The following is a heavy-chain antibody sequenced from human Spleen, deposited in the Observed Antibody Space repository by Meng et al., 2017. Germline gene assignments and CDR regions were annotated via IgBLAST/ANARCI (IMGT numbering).Heavy chain of an antibody. CDR1: GGSFRDYY. J-gene: IGHJ4*02. D-gene: IGHD4-11*01. Sequence: VELQAGGPGSFKLLEPLSLTCVVSGGSFRDYYWSWIRQPPGKGLEWIGEINHSGSTNYNPSLESRATISVDTSQNNLSLKLSSVTAADSAVYYCARGPTTMAHDFDYWGQGTLVTVSS. V-gene: IGHV4-34*01. CDR3: ARGPTTMAHDFDY. CDR2: INHSGST.